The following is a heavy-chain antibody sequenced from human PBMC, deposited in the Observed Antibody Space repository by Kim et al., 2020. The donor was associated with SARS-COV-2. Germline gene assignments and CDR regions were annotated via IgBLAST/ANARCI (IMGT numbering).Heavy chain of an antibody. CDR3: ARTFVVDTADWFDP. Sequence: QGFTGRFVFSLDTSVSTAYLQISSLKAEDTAVYYCARTFVVDTADWFDPWGQGTLVTVSS. D-gene: IGHD5-18*01. J-gene: IGHJ5*02. V-gene: IGHV7-4-1*02.